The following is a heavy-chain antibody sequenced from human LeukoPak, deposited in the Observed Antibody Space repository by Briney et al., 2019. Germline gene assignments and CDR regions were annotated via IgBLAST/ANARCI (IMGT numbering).Heavy chain of an antibody. Sequence: GGSLRLSCAPSGFTFSSYSKNWVRQAPGKGLKWVSSISSSSSYIYYADSVKGRFTISRDNAKNSLYLQMNSLRAEDTAVYYCARDFCSGGSCYGAFDIWGQGPMVTVSS. CDR2: ISSSSSYI. CDR3: ARDFCSGGSCYGAFDI. J-gene: IGHJ3*02. D-gene: IGHD2-15*01. CDR1: GFTFSSYS. V-gene: IGHV3-21*01.